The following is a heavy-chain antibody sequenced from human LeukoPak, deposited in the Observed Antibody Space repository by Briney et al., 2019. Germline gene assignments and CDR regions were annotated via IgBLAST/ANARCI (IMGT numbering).Heavy chain of an antibody. CDR1: GYRFTSYY. CDR3: ARGGNYYYDSSGYNDAFDI. Sequence: GASVKVSCKASGYRFTSYYMHWVRQAPGQGLEWMGIINPSDGSTSYAQRFQGRVTLTRDTSTSTVYMELSSLRSEDTAVYYCARGGNYYYDSSGYNDAFDIWGQGTMVTFSS. CDR2: INPSDGST. J-gene: IGHJ3*02. V-gene: IGHV1-46*01. D-gene: IGHD3-22*01.